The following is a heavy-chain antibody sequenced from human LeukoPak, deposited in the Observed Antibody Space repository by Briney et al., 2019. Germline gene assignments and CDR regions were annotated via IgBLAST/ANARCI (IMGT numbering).Heavy chain of an antibody. CDR3: AKGDIPFNSGYYLDAFDI. V-gene: IGHV3-30*18. CDR2: ISYDGSNK. CDR1: GFTFSSYG. Sequence: GGSLRLSCAASGFTFSSYGMHWVRQAPGKGLEWVAVISYDGSNKYYADSVKGRFTISRDNSKNTLYLQMNSLRAEDMALYYCAKGDIPFNSGYYLDAFDIWGQGTMVTVSS. D-gene: IGHD3-22*01. J-gene: IGHJ3*02.